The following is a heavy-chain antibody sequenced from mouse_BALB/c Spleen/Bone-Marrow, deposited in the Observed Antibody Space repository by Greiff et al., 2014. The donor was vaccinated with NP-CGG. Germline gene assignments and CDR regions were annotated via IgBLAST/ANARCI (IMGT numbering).Heavy chain of an antibody. CDR1: GLTFTDYY. V-gene: IGHV7-3*02. D-gene: IGHD2-1*01. CDR3: ARDINDNYNWYFDV. Sequence: EVQVVESGGGLVQPGGSLRLSCATSGLTFTDYYMSWVRQPPGKALEWLGFIRNKANGYTTEYSASVKGRFTISRDNSQSILYLQMNTLRAEDSATYFCARDINDNYNWYFDVWGAGTTVTVSS. J-gene: IGHJ1*01. CDR2: IRNKANGYTT.